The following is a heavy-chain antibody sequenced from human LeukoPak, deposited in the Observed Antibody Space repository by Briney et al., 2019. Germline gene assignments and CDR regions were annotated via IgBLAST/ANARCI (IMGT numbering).Heavy chain of an antibody. CDR2: IYSGGST. CDR1: GFTFSSYS. D-gene: IGHD5-12*01. Sequence: GGSLRLSCAASGFTFSSYSMNWVRQAPGKGLEWVSVIYSGGSTYYADSVKGRFTISRDNSKNTLYLQMNSLRAEDTAVYYCARENRQRGYSGYALDYWGQGTLVTVSS. J-gene: IGHJ4*02. V-gene: IGHV3-53*01. CDR3: ARENRQRGYSGYALDY.